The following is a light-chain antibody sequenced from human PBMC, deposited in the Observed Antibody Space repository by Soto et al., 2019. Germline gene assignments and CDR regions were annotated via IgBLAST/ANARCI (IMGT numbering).Light chain of an antibody. V-gene: IGKV3-15*01. CDR2: GAS. CDR1: QSVNNN. J-gene: IGKJ2*01. Sequence: EIVMTQSPATLSVSPGERATLSCRASQSVNNNLAWYQQKPGQAPRLLIHGASTRATGVPARFSGSGSGTEFILTISSVQSEDFALYYCHQYNNWPPHTFGQGTKVDIK. CDR3: HQYNNWPPHT.